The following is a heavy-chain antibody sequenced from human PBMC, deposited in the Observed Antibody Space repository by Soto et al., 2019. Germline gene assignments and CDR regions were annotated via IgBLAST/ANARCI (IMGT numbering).Heavy chain of an antibody. V-gene: IGHV3-48*03. J-gene: IGHJ3*02. Sequence: EVQLVESGGGLVQPGGSLRLSCAASGFTFSSYEMNWVRQAPGKGLEWVSYISSSGSTIYYADSVKGRFTISRDNAKNSLYLQMNSLRAEDTAVYYCARARKEVLDAFDIWGQGTMVTVSS. CDR3: ARARKEVLDAFDI. CDR2: ISSSGSTI. CDR1: GFTFSSYE.